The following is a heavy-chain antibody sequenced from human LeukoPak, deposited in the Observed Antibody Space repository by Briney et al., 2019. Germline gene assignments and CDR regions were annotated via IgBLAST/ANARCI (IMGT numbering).Heavy chain of an antibody. V-gene: IGHV3-23*01. Sequence: GGSLRLSCAASGFTFSNYAMAWVRQAPGKGLEWLSSLTASGGSTYYADSVKSRFTISRDNSKNTLYLQMNSLRAEDTAVYYCAKRPNYCSSSSCLDSWGQGTLVTVSS. CDR3: AKRPNYCSSSSCLDS. J-gene: IGHJ5*01. CDR1: GFTFSNYA. D-gene: IGHD2-2*01. CDR2: LTASGGST.